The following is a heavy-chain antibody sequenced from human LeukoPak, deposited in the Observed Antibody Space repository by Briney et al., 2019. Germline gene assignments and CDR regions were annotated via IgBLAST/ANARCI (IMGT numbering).Heavy chain of an antibody. CDR1: GYTFTSYA. D-gene: IGHD2-21*02. Sequence: ASVKVSCKASGYTFTSYAMHWVHQAPGRRLECMGWINTGNGNTKYSQKFQGRVTITRDTSASTAYMDLSSLRSEDTAVYYCARNTETAIPLPYYFDYWGQGTLVTVSS. CDR3: ARNTETAIPLPYYFDY. V-gene: IGHV1-3*04. J-gene: IGHJ4*02. CDR2: INTGNGNT.